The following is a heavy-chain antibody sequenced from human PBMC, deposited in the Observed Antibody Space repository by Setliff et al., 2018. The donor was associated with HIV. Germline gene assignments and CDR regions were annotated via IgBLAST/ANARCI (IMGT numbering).Heavy chain of an antibody. CDR2: IRDSGVSF. V-gene: IGHV3-23*01. Sequence: PGGSLRLSCAASGFTFSDYGMNWVRQAPGRGLEWVSHIRDSGVSFYYADSVMGRFSISRDNSRNTLYLQMNSLRVEDTAIYYCTKGVQRLRPYYFDSWGQGTLVTVSS. D-gene: IGHD4-17*01. CDR1: GFTFSDYG. CDR3: TKGVQRLRPYYFDS. J-gene: IGHJ4*02.